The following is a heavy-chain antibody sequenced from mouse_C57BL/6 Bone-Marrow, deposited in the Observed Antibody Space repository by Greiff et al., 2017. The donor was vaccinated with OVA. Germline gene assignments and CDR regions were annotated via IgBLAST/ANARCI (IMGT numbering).Heavy chain of an antibody. Sequence: EVQVVESGGGLVQPGGSLKLSCAASGFTFSDYYMSWVRQTPEKRLAWVAYISNGGGSTYYPDTVKGRFTISRDNAKNTLYLQMSRLKSEDTAMYYCARGRNSLGFDYWGQGTTLTVSS. CDR1: GFTFSDYY. CDR3: ARGRNSLGFDY. CDR2: ISNGGGST. J-gene: IGHJ2*01. V-gene: IGHV5-12*01.